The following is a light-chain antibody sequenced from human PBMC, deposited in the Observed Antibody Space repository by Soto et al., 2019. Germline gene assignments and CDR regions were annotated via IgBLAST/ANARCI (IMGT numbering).Light chain of an antibody. Sequence: EIVLTQSPATLSLSPGERATLSCRASHSVNNYLAWYQQKPGQAPRLLIYDASNRATGIPARFSGGGSGTDFTLTISSLEPEDFAVYYCQQYSNWPLTFGEGTKVEIK. CDR1: HSVNNY. CDR2: DAS. CDR3: QQYSNWPLT. J-gene: IGKJ4*01. V-gene: IGKV3-11*01.